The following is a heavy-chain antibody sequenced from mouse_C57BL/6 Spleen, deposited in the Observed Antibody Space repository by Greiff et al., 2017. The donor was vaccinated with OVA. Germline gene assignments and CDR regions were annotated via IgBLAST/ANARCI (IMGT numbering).Heavy chain of an antibody. D-gene: IGHD1-1*01. V-gene: IGHV5-17*01. J-gene: IGHJ1*03. CDR3: ARDYGSSYYWYFDV. CDR2: ISSGSSTI. CDR1: GFTFSDYG. Sequence: EVKVVESGGGLVKPGGSLKLSCAASGFTFSDYGMHWVRQAPEKGLEWVAYISSGSSTIYYADTVKGRFTISRDNAKNTLFLQMTSLRSEDTAMYYCARDYGSSYYWYFDVWGTGTTVTVSS.